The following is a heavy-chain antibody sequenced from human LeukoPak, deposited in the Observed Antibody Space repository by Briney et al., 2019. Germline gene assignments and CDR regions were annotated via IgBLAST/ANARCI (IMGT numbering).Heavy chain of an antibody. CDR2: ISSSSSYI. CDR3: ARVDSGYDFRWFDP. Sequence: GGSLRLSCAASGFTFSSYSMNWVRQAPGKGLEWVSSISSSSSYIYYADSVEGRFTISRDNAKNSLYLQMNSLRAEDTAVYYCARVDSGYDFRWFDPWGQGTLVTVSS. V-gene: IGHV3-21*01. CDR1: GFTFSSYS. J-gene: IGHJ5*02. D-gene: IGHD5-12*01.